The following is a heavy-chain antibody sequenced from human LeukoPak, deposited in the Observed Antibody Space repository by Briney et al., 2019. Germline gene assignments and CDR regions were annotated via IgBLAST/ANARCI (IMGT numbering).Heavy chain of an antibody. Sequence: ASVKVSCKASGYTFTSYDINWVRQATGQGLEWMGWINPNTGSLEYAQKLQGRVTMTTDTSTSTAYMELRSLRSDDTAVYYCARDRLYYYDSSGYYPNDYWGQGTLVTVSS. D-gene: IGHD3-22*01. CDR1: GYTFTSYD. J-gene: IGHJ4*02. CDR2: INPNTGSL. CDR3: ARDRLYYYDSSGYYPNDY. V-gene: IGHV1-18*01.